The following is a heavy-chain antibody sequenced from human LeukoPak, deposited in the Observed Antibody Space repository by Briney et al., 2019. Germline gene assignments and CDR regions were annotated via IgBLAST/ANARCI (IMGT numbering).Heavy chain of an antibody. CDR1: GFTFSNYE. CDR2: ISGSGSTI. V-gene: IGHV3-48*03. CDR3: AKSSGYYYDSSGYVPFDY. Sequence: PGGSLRLSCAASGFTFSNYEMNWVRQAPGKGLEWVSYISGSGSTIYYADSVKGRFTISRDNAKDSLYLQMNSLRAEDTAVYYCAKSSGYYYDSSGYVPFDYWGQGTLVTVSS. D-gene: IGHD3-22*01. J-gene: IGHJ4*02.